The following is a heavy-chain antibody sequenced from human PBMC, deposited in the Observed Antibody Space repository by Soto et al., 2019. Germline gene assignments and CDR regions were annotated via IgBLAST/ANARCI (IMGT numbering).Heavy chain of an antibody. Sequence: GGSLRLSCVGSGFTFSTYSINWVRQAPGKGLEWVSSISSRSDVYYADSVKGRFTISRDNAKNSVSLRMNSLRAEDTAVYYCAREYTAWPLAYGLDVWGQGTTVTVSS. CDR3: AREYTAWPLAYGLDV. D-gene: IGHD2-2*02. J-gene: IGHJ6*02. V-gene: IGHV3-21*01. CDR1: GFTFSTYS. CDR2: ISSRSDV.